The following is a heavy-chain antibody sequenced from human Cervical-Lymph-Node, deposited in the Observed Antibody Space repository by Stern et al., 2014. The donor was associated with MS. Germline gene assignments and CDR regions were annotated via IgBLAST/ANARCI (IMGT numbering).Heavy chain of an antibody. Sequence: DQLVESGAEVKKPGSSVKVSCKASGGTFSSYAISWVRQAPGHGLEWLGGIIPIFGTANYAQKFQGRVTITADESTSTAYMELSSLRSEDTAVYYCARDRGQWLVPFDYWGQGTLVTVSS. D-gene: IGHD6-19*01. V-gene: IGHV1-69*01. CDR1: GGTFSSYA. CDR2: IIPIFGTA. CDR3: ARDRGQWLVPFDY. J-gene: IGHJ4*02.